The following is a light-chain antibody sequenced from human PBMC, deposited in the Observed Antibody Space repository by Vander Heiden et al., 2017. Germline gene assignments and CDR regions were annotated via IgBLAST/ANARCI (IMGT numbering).Light chain of an antibody. CDR1: QSISSY. CDR2: AAS. J-gene: IGKJ2*01. Sequence: DIQMTQSPSSLSASVGDRVTITCRASQSISSYLNWYQHKPGKAPKLLIYAASSLQSGVPSRFSGSGSGTDFTLTISSLQPEDFATYYCQQSYSHPRTFGQGTKLEIK. CDR3: QQSYSHPRT. V-gene: IGKV1-39*01.